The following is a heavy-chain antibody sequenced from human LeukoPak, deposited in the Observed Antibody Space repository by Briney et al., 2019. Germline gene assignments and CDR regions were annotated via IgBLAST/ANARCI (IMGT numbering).Heavy chain of an antibody. Sequence: PGGSLRLSCAASGFTFGSNWMHWVRQGPGKRLVWVSLINSDGSTTKYADSVRGRFTISRDNAKNTLYLQMNSLRAEDTAVYYCAKDRGFGEYFPFFYWGQGTLVTVSS. J-gene: IGHJ4*02. CDR1: GFTFGSNW. CDR2: INSDGSTT. D-gene: IGHD3-10*01. CDR3: AKDRGFGEYFPFFY. V-gene: IGHV3-74*03.